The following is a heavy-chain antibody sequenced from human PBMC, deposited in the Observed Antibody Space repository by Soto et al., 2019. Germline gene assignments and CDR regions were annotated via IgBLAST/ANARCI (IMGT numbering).Heavy chain of an antibody. CDR3: ARSSGWYYLDEYYFDY. Sequence: EVQLLESGGGLVQPGGSLRLSCAASGFTFNNYAMTWVRQAPGKGLEWVSAISGSGGSTNYADSVKGRFTMSRDNSKNTRYLQMNSLRAEDTAAYYCARSSGWYYLDEYYFDYWGQGTLVTVSS. D-gene: IGHD6-19*01. CDR1: GFTFNNYA. V-gene: IGHV3-23*01. J-gene: IGHJ4*02. CDR2: ISGSGGST.